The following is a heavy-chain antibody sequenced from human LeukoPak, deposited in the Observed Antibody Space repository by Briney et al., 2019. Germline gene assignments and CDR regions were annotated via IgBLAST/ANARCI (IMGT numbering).Heavy chain of an antibody. Sequence: PSETLSRTCTVSGGSISSSTYYWGWIRQPPGKGLEWIGSISYSGSTYYNPSLKSRVTISVDTSKNQFSLRLSSVTAADTAVYHCARHYYDSSDYYPYYFNYWGQGTLVTVSS. CDR3: ARHYYDSSDYYPYYFNY. CDR2: ISYSGST. J-gene: IGHJ4*02. V-gene: IGHV4-39*01. CDR1: GGSISSSTYY. D-gene: IGHD3-22*01.